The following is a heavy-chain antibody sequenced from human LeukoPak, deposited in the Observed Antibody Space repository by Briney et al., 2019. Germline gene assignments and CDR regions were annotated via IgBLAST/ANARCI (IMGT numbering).Heavy chain of an antibody. J-gene: IGHJ4*02. Sequence: GGSLRLSCAASGFTFSSYWMHWVRQAPGKGLEWVAVIWYDGSNKYYADSVKGRFTISRDNSKNTLYLQMNSLRAEDTAVYYCARDHDILTGLDYWGQGTLVTVSS. D-gene: IGHD3-9*01. CDR2: IWYDGSNK. CDR1: GFTFSSYW. V-gene: IGHV3-33*08. CDR3: ARDHDILTGLDY.